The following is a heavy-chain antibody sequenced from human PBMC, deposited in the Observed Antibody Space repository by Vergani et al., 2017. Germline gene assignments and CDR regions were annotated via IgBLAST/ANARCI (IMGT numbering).Heavy chain of an antibody. V-gene: IGHV3-33*01. Sequence: QVQLVESGGGLVKPGRSLTLSCVASRSTFKTYGMHWVRQAPGKGLEWVGLIYYDGSNAYYADSVKGRFTISRDNSKNTLYLQMSSLRAEDTAVYYCARDQVPAAIRLNVGNYMDVWGKGTTVIVSS. J-gene: IGHJ6*03. CDR2: IYYDGSNA. CDR3: ARDQVPAAIRLNVGNYMDV. CDR1: RSTFKTYG. D-gene: IGHD2-2*02.